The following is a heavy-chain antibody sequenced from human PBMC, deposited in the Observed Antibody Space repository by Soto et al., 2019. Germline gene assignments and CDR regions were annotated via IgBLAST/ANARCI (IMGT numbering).Heavy chain of an antibody. V-gene: IGHV4-39*02. D-gene: IGHD6-13*01. Sequence: SETLSLTCTVSGDSISGSPYFWGWIRQPPGKRLEWIGSIFYDGYTLYTPSLKSRVTISVDTSKNQFSLKLTSVAAADTAIYYCAREVHSSSWYISPGFDYWGQGTLVTVSS. CDR3: AREVHSSSWYISPGFDY. J-gene: IGHJ4*02. CDR1: GDSISGSPYF. CDR2: IFYDGYT.